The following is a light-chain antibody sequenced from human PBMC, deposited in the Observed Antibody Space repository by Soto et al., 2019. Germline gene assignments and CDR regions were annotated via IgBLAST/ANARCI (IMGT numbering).Light chain of an antibody. CDR1: KLGDKY. V-gene: IGLV3-1*01. CDR3: QAWDSYLV. J-gene: IGLJ2*01. CDR2: QDS. Sequence: SYELTQPPSVSVSPGQTASITCSGDKLGDKYACWYQQKPGQSPVLVIYQDSKRPSGIPERFSGSNSGNTATLTISGTQAMDEADYYCQAWDSYLVFGGGTKLTVL.